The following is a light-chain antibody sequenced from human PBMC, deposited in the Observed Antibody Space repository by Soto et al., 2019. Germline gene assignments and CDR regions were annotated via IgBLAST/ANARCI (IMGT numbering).Light chain of an antibody. CDR2: RNN. CDR1: SSNIGYNY. J-gene: IGLJ3*02. CDR3: AAWDDNLSGPM. Sequence: QSVLTQPPSASGTPGQRVTISCSGSSSNIGYNYVYWYQQLPGTAPKLLISRNNQRPSGVPDRFSGSKSGTSGSLAISGLRSEDEADYFCAAWDDNLSGPMFGGGTQLTVL. V-gene: IGLV1-47*02.